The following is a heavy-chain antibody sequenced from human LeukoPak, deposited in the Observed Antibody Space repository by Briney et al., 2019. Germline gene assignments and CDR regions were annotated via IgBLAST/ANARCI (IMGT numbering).Heavy chain of an antibody. J-gene: IGHJ4*02. CDR3: AKVGGSGWYVDY. CDR1: GLTFSSYA. D-gene: IGHD6-19*01. V-gene: IGHV3-23*01. Sequence: AGGSLRLSCAASGLTFSSYAVSWVRQAPGTGLEWVSTTSGGGGNTYYADSVKGRFTISRDNSKSTLYLQMNSLRTEDTALYYCAKVGGSGWYVDYWGQGTPVTVSS. CDR2: TSGGGGNT.